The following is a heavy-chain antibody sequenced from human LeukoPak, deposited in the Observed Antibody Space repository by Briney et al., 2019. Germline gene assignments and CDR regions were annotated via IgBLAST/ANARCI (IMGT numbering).Heavy chain of an antibody. CDR2: ISSSSSYI. J-gene: IGHJ4*02. CDR3: ARGPPRNPFDY. Sequence: GGSLRLSCAASGFTFSSYSMNWVRQAPGKGLEWVSSISSSSSYIYYADSVKGRFTISRDNAKNSLYQQMNSLRAEDTAVYYCARGPPRNPFDYWGQGTLVTVSS. V-gene: IGHV3-21*01. CDR1: GFTFSSYS.